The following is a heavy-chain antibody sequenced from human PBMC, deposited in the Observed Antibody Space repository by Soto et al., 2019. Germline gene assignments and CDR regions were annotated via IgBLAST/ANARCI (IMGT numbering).Heavy chain of an antibody. J-gene: IGHJ4*02. V-gene: IGHV1-69*01. CDR3: ARPRTVATTKGYDY. Sequence: QVQLVQSGAEAKKPGSSVKVSCKASGGTFSNYPISWVRQAPGQGLGWMGAIIPIFGTTNYAQKFQGRVTIAADESASTAYMELSGLTSADTALYYCARPRTVATTKGYDYWGQGTLVTVSS. CDR1: GGTFSNYP. D-gene: IGHD1-1*01. CDR2: IIPIFGTT.